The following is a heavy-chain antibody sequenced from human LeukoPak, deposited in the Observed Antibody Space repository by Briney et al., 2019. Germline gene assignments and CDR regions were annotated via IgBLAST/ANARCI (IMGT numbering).Heavy chain of an antibody. Sequence: GGSLRLSCAASGFTFSSYSMNWVRQAPGKGLEWVSSISSSSSYIYYADSVKGRFTISRDNAKSSLYLQMNSLRAEDTAVYYCARSHPDAFDIWGQGTMVTVSS. CDR1: GFTFSSYS. J-gene: IGHJ3*02. CDR2: ISSSSSYI. V-gene: IGHV3-21*01. CDR3: ARSHPDAFDI.